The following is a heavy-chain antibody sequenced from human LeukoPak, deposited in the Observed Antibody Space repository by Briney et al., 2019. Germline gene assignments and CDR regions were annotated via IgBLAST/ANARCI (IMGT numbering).Heavy chain of an antibody. V-gene: IGHV3-23*01. CDR1: GFTFSTNP. CDR2: ISPDNT. CDR3: VKEHVDRAFTRSFEI. J-gene: IGHJ3*02. Sequence: GGSLRLSCAASGFTFSTNPTSWVRQAPGKGLEWVSAISPDNTYYADSVKGRLTISRDDSKNTVYLQMNSPRAEDTARYYCVKEHVDRAFTRSFEIWGQGTVVTVSS. D-gene: IGHD3-10*01.